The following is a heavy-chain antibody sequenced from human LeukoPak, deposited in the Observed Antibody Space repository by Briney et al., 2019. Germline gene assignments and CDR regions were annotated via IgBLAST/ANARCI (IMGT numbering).Heavy chain of an antibody. CDR1: GFTFSSYG. J-gene: IGHJ4*02. D-gene: IGHD3-10*01. CDR3: AKDHRYYYASGSYYTGPQDRIN. V-gene: IGHV3-30*18. CDR2: ISYDGSNK. Sequence: SEGSLRLSCAASGFTFSSYGMHWVRQAPGKGLEWVTVISYDGSNKYYADSVKGRFTISRDNSNNTLYLQMNSLRAEDTAVYYCAKDHRYYYASGSYYTGPQDRINWGQGTLVTVSS.